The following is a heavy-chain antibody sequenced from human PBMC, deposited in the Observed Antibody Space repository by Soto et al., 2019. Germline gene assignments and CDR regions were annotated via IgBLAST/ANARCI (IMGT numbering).Heavy chain of an antibody. Sequence: QERLVQPGAEVRKPGSSVKVSCKVTGGTSTRYAINWVRQAPGQGLEWMGGIVPMFGTSKYAQKFQGRVTITAHTSTNIAYMALRSLRSEDTAVYYCNRGSEYDFWSGYLWGQGTLVSVSS. J-gene: IGHJ4*02. CDR2: IVPMFGTS. D-gene: IGHD3-3*01. V-gene: IGHV1-69*06. CDR3: NRGSEYDFWSGYL. CDR1: GGTSTRYA.